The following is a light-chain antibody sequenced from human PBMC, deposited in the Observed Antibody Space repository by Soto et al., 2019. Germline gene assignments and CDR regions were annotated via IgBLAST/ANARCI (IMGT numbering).Light chain of an antibody. CDR2: KAS. Sequence: DIQMTQCPSPLSASVGDRVTITCCASQLISRGLDWYQQKPGKAPKLLIYKASSLESGVPSRFSGSGSGTEFPLTISLLQPDDFATYYCQQYNNYWTFGQGTKVEIK. CDR3: QQYNNYWT. V-gene: IGKV1-5*03. CDR1: QLISRG. J-gene: IGKJ1*01.